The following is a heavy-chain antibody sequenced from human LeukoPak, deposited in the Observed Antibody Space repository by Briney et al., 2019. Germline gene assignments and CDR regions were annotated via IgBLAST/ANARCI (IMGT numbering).Heavy chain of an antibody. CDR3: ARAPNWNYDY. CDR1: RGSISSGSYY. V-gene: IGHV4-61*02. CDR2: IYTSGST. J-gene: IGHJ4*02. D-gene: IGHD1-7*01. Sequence: SETLSLTCTVSRGSISSGSYYWSWIRQPAGKGLEWIGRIYTSGSTNYNPSLKSRVTISVDTSKNQFSLKLSSVTAADTAVYYCARAPNWNYDYWGQGTLVTVSS.